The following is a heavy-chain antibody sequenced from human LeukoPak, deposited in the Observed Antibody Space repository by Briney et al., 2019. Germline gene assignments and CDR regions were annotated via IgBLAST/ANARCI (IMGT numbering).Heavy chain of an antibody. D-gene: IGHD3-22*01. CDR1: GFTFSSYW. CDR2: IKQDGSEK. Sequence: GGSLRLSCAASGFTFSSYWMSWVRQAPGKGLEWVANIKQDGSEKYYVDSVKGRFTISRDNAKNSLYLQMNSLRAEDTAVYYCARESLSSYYDSSGYRVTPSYFDYWGQGTLVTVSS. CDR3: ARESLSSYYDSSGYRVTPSYFDY. V-gene: IGHV3-7*01. J-gene: IGHJ4*02.